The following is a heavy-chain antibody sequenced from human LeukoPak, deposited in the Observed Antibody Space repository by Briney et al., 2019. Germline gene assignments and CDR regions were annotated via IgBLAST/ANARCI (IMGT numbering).Heavy chain of an antibody. Sequence: GGSLRLSCAASGFIVSRKYMSWVRQAPGKGLEWVSVIYSGGSADYADSVKGRFTISRDNSKNTLHLQMKSLRAEDTAVYYCAKMSNYYNSLGYYAFDIWGQGTMVTVSS. J-gene: IGHJ3*02. CDR1: GFIVSRKY. V-gene: IGHV3-66*01. CDR3: AKMSNYYNSLGYYAFDI. CDR2: IYSGGSA. D-gene: IGHD3-22*01.